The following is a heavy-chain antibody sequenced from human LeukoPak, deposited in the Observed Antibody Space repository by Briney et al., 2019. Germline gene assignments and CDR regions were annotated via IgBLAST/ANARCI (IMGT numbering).Heavy chain of an antibody. D-gene: IGHD5-18*01. CDR3: ARDTAMVRDDWYFEL. J-gene: IGHJ2*01. CDR2: INSDGSST. V-gene: IGHV3-74*01. CDR1: GFTFSSYW. Sequence: GGSLRLSCAASGFTFSSYWMHWVRQAPGKGLVWVSRINSDGSSTSYADSVKGRFTISRDNAKNTLYLQMNSLRAEDTDVYYCARDTAMVRDDWYFELWGRGTLVTVSS.